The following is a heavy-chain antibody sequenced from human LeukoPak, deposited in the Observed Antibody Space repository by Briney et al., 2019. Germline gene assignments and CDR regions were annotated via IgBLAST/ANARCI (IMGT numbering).Heavy chain of an antibody. V-gene: IGHV3-21*01. Sequence: GGSLRLSCAASGFTFSSYSMNWVRQAPGKGLEWVSSISSSSSYIYYADSVKGRFTISRDNAKNSLYLQMNSLRAEDTAVYYCARKNDYYDSSGYRVDAFDIWGQGTMVTVSS. CDR3: ARKNDYYDSSGYRVDAFDI. CDR1: GFTFSSYS. J-gene: IGHJ3*02. CDR2: ISSSSSYI. D-gene: IGHD3-22*01.